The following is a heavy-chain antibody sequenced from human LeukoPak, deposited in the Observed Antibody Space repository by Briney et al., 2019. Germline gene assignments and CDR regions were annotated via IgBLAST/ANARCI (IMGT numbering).Heavy chain of an antibody. J-gene: IGHJ4*02. CDR1: GFTFSSYA. V-gene: IGHV3-23*01. D-gene: IGHD4-17*01. Sequence: GGSLRLSCAASGFTFSSYAMSLVRQAPGKGLEWVSAISGSGGSTYYADSVKGRFTISRDNSKNTLYLQMNSLRAEDTAVYYCAKTVHYGDYYYYFDYWGQGTLVTVSS. CDR3: AKTVHYGDYYYYFDY. CDR2: ISGSGGST.